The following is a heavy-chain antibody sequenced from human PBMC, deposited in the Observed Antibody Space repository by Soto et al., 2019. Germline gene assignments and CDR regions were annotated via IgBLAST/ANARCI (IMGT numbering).Heavy chain of an antibody. CDR1: GYTFTSYG. D-gene: IGHD3-10*01. J-gene: IGHJ4*02. CDR2: INTYNGNT. Sequence: QVQLVQSGAEVKTPGASVKVSCKASGYTFTSYGINWVRQAPGQGLEWMGWINTYNGNTNYAQRLQGRVTMNTDTSTSTAYRELRSLRSDDMAVYYCARDTYGLFDSWGQGTLVTVSS. V-gene: IGHV1-18*03. CDR3: ARDTYGLFDS.